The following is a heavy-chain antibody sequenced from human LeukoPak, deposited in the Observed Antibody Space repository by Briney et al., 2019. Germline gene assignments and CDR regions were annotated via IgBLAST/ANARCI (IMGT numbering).Heavy chain of an antibody. Sequence: PGGSLRLSCAASGFTVSSNYMSWVRQAPGKGLEWVSYISSSSSTIYYADSVKGRFTISRDNAKNSLFLLMNSLRDEDTAVYYCAGQYYYGSGTFDCWGQGTLVTVSS. CDR3: AGQYYYGSGTFDC. D-gene: IGHD3-10*01. CDR2: ISSSSSTI. J-gene: IGHJ4*02. V-gene: IGHV3-48*02. CDR1: GFTVSSNY.